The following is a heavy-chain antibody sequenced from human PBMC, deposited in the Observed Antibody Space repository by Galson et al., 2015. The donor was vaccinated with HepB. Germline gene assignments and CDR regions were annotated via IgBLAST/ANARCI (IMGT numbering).Heavy chain of an antibody. J-gene: IGHJ6*02. D-gene: IGHD3-10*01. CDR3: ARDSAGSDRIDYYYYGMDV. V-gene: IGHV3-7*03. CDR2: IKQDGSEK. CDR1: GFTFSSYW. Sequence: SLRLSCAASGFTFSSYWMSWVRQAPGKGLEWVANIKQDGSEKYYVDSVKGRFTISRDNAKNSLYLQMNSLRAEDTAVYYCARDSAGSDRIDYYYYGMDVWGQGTTVTVSS.